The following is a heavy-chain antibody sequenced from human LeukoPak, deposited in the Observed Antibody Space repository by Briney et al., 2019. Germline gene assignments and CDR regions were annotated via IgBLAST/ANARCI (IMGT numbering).Heavy chain of an antibody. CDR3: AKDVWGLSTSFDY. CDR2: ISGSGGST. CDR1: GLTFSSYA. Sequence: GWSLRLSCAASGLTFSSYAMSWVRQAPGKGLEWVSAISGSGGSTYYADSVKGRFTISRDNSKNTLYLQMNSLRAEDTAVYYCAKDVWGLSTSFDYWGQGTLVTVSS. V-gene: IGHV3-23*01. D-gene: IGHD2-2*01. J-gene: IGHJ4*02.